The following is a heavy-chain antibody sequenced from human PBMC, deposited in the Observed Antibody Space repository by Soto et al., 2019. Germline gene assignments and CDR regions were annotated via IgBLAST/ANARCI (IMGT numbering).Heavy chain of an antibody. V-gene: IGHV3-23*01. Sequence: EAQLLQSGGRLVQPGGSLRLSCVASGFTFKNHAMTWVRQAPRTGLEWVSAIIYTGATTYYADSVKGRFAIYRDNSKHTVYMQMGRLRPEGMDIYYRARYTTDWDDDCWGQGTLVTVSS. CDR3: ARYTTDWDDDC. J-gene: IGHJ4*02. CDR2: IIYTGATT. D-gene: IGHD1-1*01. CDR1: GFTFKNHA.